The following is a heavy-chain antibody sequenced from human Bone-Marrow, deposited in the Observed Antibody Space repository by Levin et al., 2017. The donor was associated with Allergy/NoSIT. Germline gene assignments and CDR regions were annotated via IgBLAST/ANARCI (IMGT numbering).Heavy chain of an antibody. CDR3: ASGGGYYYYSMDV. CDR1: GGSISSYY. Sequence: SQTLSLTCTVSGGSISSYYWSWIRQPPGKGLEWIGYIYYSGSTNYNPSLKSRVTISVDTSKNQFSLKLSSVTAADTAVYYCASGGGYYYYSMDVWGKGTTVTVSS. V-gene: IGHV4-59*01. J-gene: IGHJ6*03. CDR2: IYYSGST. D-gene: IGHD3-10*01.